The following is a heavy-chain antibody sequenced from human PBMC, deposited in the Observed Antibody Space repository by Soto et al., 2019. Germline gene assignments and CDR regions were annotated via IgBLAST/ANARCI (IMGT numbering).Heavy chain of an antibody. Sequence: HPGGSLRLSCAASGFTFSRHAMTWVRQAPGKGLEWVSGISGSGGSKYYADSVKGRFTISRDNSKNTLYLQMNSPRAEDTAVYYCAKDRVSQYYYYYGMDVWGQGTTVTVSS. CDR3: AKDRVSQYYYYYGMDV. J-gene: IGHJ6*02. CDR2: ISGSGGSK. V-gene: IGHV3-23*01. D-gene: IGHD6-6*01. CDR1: GFTFSRHA.